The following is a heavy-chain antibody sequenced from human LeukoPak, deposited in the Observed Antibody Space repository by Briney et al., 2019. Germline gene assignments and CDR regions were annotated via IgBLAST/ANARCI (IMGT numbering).Heavy chain of an antibody. J-gene: IGHJ4*02. CDR3: AREFPDSSGYPLDY. D-gene: IGHD3-22*01. Sequence: GASVKVSCKASGGTFSRYAISWVRQAPGHGLEWMGGIIPIFGTANYAQKLQGRVTITADESTSTAYMELSGLRSEDTAVYYCAREFPDSSGYPLDYWGQGTLVTVSS. CDR2: IIPIFGTA. V-gene: IGHV1-69*13. CDR1: GGTFSRYA.